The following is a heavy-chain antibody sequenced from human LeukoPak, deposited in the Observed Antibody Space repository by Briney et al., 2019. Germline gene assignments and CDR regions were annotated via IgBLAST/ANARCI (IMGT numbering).Heavy chain of an antibody. Sequence: PSETLSLTCTVGVGSISSHYWSWIRQPPGKVLEWIGYIYYSGSTNYNPSLKSRVTISVDTSKNQFSLKLSSVTAADTAVYYCARISPWYYDFWSGYPYYFDYWGQGTLVTVSS. D-gene: IGHD3-3*01. J-gene: IGHJ4*02. V-gene: IGHV4-59*11. CDR3: ARISPWYYDFWSGYPYYFDY. CDR1: VGSISSHY. CDR2: IYYSGST.